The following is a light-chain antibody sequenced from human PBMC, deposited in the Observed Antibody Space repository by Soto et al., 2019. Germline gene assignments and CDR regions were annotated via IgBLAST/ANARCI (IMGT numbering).Light chain of an antibody. Sequence: DIHMTQAPSTLSASVGDRVTITCRASQSINAWLAWYQQKPGKAPKLLIYAASSLASGVPSRFSGSGSGTDFTLTITRLQPEDFATYYCQQSDSTPQTFGQGTKVEIK. CDR2: AAS. V-gene: IGKV1-39*01. J-gene: IGKJ1*01. CDR3: QQSDSTPQT. CDR1: QSINAW.